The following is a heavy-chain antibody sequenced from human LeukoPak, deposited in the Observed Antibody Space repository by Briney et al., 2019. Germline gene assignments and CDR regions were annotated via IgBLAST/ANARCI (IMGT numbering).Heavy chain of an antibody. Sequence: GGSLRLSCAASGFTFSSYGMHWVRQAPGKGLEWVAVIWYDGSNKYYADSVKGRFTIPRDNSKNTLYLQMNSLRAEDTAVYYCAKDGSYGSFLDYWGQGTLVTVSS. CDR1: GFTFSSYG. D-gene: IGHD4-17*01. CDR3: AKDGSYGSFLDY. CDR2: IWYDGSNK. V-gene: IGHV3-33*06. J-gene: IGHJ4*02.